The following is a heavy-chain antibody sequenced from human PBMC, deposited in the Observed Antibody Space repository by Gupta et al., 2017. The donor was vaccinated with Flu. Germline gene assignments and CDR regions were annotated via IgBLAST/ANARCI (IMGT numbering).Heavy chain of an antibody. CDR2: IKYDGSEI. V-gene: IGHV3-7*01. Sequence: FRIHWMSWVRQAPGKGLEWVANIKYDGSEIFYVDSVKGRFTISRDNAKNSLYLQMDNLRAEDTATYYCATRSASTTLFADFWGQGTLVRVSS. J-gene: IGHJ4*02. CDR3: ATRSASTTLFADF. D-gene: IGHD2-15*01. CDR1: FRIHW.